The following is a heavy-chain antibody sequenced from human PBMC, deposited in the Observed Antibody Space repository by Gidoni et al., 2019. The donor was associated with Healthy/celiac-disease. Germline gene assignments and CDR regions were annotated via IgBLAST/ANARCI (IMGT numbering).Heavy chain of an antibody. CDR3: TRRGGEMATIGQPYWYFDL. Sequence: EVQLVESGGGLVQPGGSLKLSCAASGFTFSGSAMHWVRQASGKGLEWVGRIRSKANSYATAYAASVKGRFTISRDDSKNTAYLQMNSLKTEDTAVYYCTRRGGEMATIGQPYWYFDLWGRGTLVTVSS. CDR2: IRSKANSYAT. CDR1: GFTFSGSA. J-gene: IGHJ2*01. V-gene: IGHV3-73*02. D-gene: IGHD5-12*01.